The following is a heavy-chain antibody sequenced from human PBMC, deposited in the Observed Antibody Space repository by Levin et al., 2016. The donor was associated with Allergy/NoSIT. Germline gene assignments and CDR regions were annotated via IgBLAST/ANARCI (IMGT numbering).Heavy chain of an antibody. CDR2: IYYSGST. Sequence: SETLSLTCTVSGGSISSYYWSWIRQPPGKGLEWIGYIYYSGSTNYNPSLKSRVTISVDTSKNQFSLKLSSVTAADTAVYYCARHGRGYSGYDYDSSGWVDYWGQGTLVTVSS. CDR1: GGSISSYY. V-gene: IGHV4-59*08. CDR3: ARHGRGYSGYDYDSSGWVDY. D-gene: IGHD5-12*01. J-gene: IGHJ4*02.